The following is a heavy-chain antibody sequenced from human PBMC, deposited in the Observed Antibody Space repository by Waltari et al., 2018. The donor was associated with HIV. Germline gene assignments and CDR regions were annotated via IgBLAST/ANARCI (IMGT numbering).Heavy chain of an antibody. J-gene: IGHJ4*02. CDR3: AIGRCSGSYSEYYFDY. V-gene: IGHV3-33*08. CDR1: GFTFGNYG. D-gene: IGHD3-10*02. Sequence: QVQLVESGGGVVQPGRSLRLSCAASGFTFGNYGMHWVRQAPGKGMEGVGVIWYDGSSQYYAASWKGRFTISRDNSKNTLYLQMNSLRVEDTAMYYCAIGRCSGSYSEYYFDYWGQGTLVTVSS. CDR2: IWYDGSSQ.